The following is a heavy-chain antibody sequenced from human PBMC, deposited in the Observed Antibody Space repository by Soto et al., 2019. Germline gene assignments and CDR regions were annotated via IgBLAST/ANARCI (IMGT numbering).Heavy chain of an antibody. V-gene: IGHV1-2*02. D-gene: IGHD6-25*01. J-gene: IGHJ5*02. CDR1: GYTFTDYH. CDR3: AREGGSETLQPSYNWFDT. Sequence: SVKVSCKASGYTFTDYHIHWVRQAPGQGLEFMGWINANNGGAGSAQQFQGRVTVTRDTSITTVYMELSNLRSDDTAVYYCAREGGSETLQPSYNWFDTWGQGTLVTSPQ. CDR2: INANNGGA.